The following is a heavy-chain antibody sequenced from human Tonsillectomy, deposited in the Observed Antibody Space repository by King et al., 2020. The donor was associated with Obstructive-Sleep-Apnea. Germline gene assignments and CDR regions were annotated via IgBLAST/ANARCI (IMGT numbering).Heavy chain of an antibody. J-gene: IGHJ3*02. CDR1: GGSISSYS. Sequence: QLQESGPGRVKPSETLSLTCTVSGGSISSYSWTWIRQPPGKGLEWIGYIYNTGSTNYNPSLKSRVTISIDTSKNQFSLKLSSVTAADTAVYYCARVWSTVVTNDAFDIWGQGTMVTVSS. V-gene: IGHV4-59*01. D-gene: IGHD4-23*01. CDR2: IYNTGST. CDR3: ARVWSTVVTNDAFDI.